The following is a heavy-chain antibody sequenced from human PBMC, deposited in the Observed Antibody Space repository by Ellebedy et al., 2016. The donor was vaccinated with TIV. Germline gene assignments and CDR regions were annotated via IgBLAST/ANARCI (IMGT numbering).Heavy chain of an antibody. CDR1: GGSFSDYY. J-gene: IGHJ6*02. CDR3: ARNSRYRSGWYEAWYYYDSMDV. Sequence: SETLSLTCAVSGGSFSDYYWTWIRQPPGNGLESIGEIRPGGSTIYNPSLKSRVAISVDTSKNQFSLKVSSVTAADTAMYYCARNSRYRSGWYEAWYYYDSMDVWGQGTTVTVSS. CDR2: IRPGGST. D-gene: IGHD6-19*01. V-gene: IGHV4-34*01.